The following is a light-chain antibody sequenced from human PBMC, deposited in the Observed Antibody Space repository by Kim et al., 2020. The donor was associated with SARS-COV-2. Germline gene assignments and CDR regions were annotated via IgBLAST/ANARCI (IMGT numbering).Light chain of an antibody. J-gene: IGLJ3*02. V-gene: IGLV3-21*04. CDR3: QVWDSSSDHPWV. CDR2: YDS. Sequence: SYELTQPPSVSVAPGKTARITCGGNNIGSKSVHGYQQKPGQAPVLVIYYDSDRPSGIPERFSGSNSGNTATLTISRVEAGDEADYYCQVWDSSSDHPWVF. CDR1: NIGSKS.